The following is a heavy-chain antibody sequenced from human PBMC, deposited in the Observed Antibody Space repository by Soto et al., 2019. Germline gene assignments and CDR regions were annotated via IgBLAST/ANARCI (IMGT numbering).Heavy chain of an antibody. D-gene: IGHD5-12*01. Sequence: QVQLVQSGAEVKKPGASVMVSCKASGYTFTGYYMHWVRQSPGQGLEWMGWINPNSGGTNYAQKFQGRVTMTRDPSISTAYMELSRLRSDDTVVYYCARGSGGYGSVWFDPWGQGTLVTVSS. V-gene: IGHV1-2*02. CDR3: ARGSGGYGSVWFDP. CDR2: INPNSGGT. J-gene: IGHJ5*02. CDR1: GYTFTGYY.